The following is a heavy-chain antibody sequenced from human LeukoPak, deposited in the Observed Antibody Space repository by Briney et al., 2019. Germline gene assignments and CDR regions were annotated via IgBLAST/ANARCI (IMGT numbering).Heavy chain of an antibody. Sequence: GGSLRLSCAASGFTFSNYAMSWIRQAPGKGLEWISAVTGDSGGTYHADSVKGRFTISRDNTKNSLYLQMNSLRAEDTAVFYCARDQYDTWSRRGNFDSWGQGTLVIVSS. CDR2: VTGDSGGT. CDR3: ARDQYDTWSRRGNFDS. D-gene: IGHD3/OR15-3a*01. V-gene: IGHV3-23*01. J-gene: IGHJ4*02. CDR1: GFTFSNYA.